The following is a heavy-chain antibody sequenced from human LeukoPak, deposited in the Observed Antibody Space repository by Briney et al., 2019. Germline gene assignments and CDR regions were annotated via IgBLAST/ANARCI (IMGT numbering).Heavy chain of an antibody. J-gene: IGHJ3*02. D-gene: IGHD6-19*01. V-gene: IGHV4-4*02. Sequence: SETLSLTCAVSGGSISSSNWWSWVRQPPGKGLEWSGEIYHSGSINYNPSLKSRVTISVDKSKNQFSLKLSSVTAADTAVYYCARGTRQWLARRGDAFDIWGQGTMVTVSS. CDR3: ARGTRQWLARRGDAFDI. CDR2: IYHSGSI. CDR1: GGSISSSNW.